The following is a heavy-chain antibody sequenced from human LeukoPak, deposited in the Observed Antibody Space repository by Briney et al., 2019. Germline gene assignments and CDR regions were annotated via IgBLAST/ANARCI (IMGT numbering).Heavy chain of an antibody. J-gene: IGHJ4*02. CDR2: INHSEST. CDR1: GGSFSGYY. V-gene: IGHV4-34*01. D-gene: IGHD6-19*01. Sequence: SETLSLTCAVYGGSFSGYYWSWIRQPPGKVLEWIGEINHSESTNCNPSLKSRVTISVDTSKNQFSLKLSSVTAADTAVYYCARVVAVAGTVSYFDYWGQGTLVTVSS. CDR3: ARVVAVAGTVSYFDY.